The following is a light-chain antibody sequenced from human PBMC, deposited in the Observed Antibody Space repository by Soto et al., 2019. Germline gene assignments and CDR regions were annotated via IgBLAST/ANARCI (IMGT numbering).Light chain of an antibody. CDR1: SSDVGGYNY. V-gene: IGLV2-14*01. CDR2: HVS. CDR3: SSYTSTSTYV. J-gene: IGLJ1*01. Sequence: QSALTQPASVSGSPGQSITISCTGTSSDVGGYNYVSWYQQYPGKAPKLMIYHVSNRPSGVSNRFSGSKSGNSASLTISRLQPEDEADYYCSSYTSTSTYVFGTGTKLTVL.